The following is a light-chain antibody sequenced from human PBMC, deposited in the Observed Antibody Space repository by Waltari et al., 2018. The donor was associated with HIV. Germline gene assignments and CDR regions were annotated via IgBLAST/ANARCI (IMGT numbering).Light chain of an antibody. CDR1: SSNIGAGYD. Sequence: QSVLTQPPSVSGAPGQRVTIPCTGSSSNIGAGYDVHWYQQLPGTAPKLLIYGNSNRPSGVPDRCSGSRSGTSASLAITGLQAEDEADYYCQSYDSSLSGSVFGGGTKLTVL. J-gene: IGLJ2*01. CDR3: QSYDSSLSGSV. CDR2: GNS. V-gene: IGLV1-40*01.